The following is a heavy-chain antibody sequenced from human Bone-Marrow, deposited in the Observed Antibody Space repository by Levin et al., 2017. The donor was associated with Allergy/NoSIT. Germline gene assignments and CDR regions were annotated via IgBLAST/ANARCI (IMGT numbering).Heavy chain of an antibody. J-gene: IGHJ6*02. D-gene: IGHD3-10*01. CDR1: GFTFSSYS. CDR2: ISSSSSYI. CDR3: ARGTYGSGSPYGMDV. Sequence: GESLKISCAASGFTFSSYSMNWVRQAPGKGLEWVSSISSSSSYIYYADSVKGRFTISRDNAKNSLYLQMNSLRAEDTAVYYCARGTYGSGSPYGMDVWGQGTTVTVSS. V-gene: IGHV3-21*01.